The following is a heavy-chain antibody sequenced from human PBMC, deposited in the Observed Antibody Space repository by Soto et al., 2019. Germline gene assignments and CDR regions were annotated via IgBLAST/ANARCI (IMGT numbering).Heavy chain of an antibody. CDR3: ARGILWFGESLTGWFAP. D-gene: IGHD3-10*01. Sequence: PSETLSLTCTVSGGSISSGDYYWSWIRQPPGKGLEWIGYIYYIGSTYYNPSLKSRVTISVDTSKNQFSLKLSSVTAADTAVYYCARGILWFGESLTGWFAPWGQGTLVTVSS. CDR2: IYYIGST. V-gene: IGHV4-30-4*01. CDR1: GGSISSGDYY. J-gene: IGHJ5*02.